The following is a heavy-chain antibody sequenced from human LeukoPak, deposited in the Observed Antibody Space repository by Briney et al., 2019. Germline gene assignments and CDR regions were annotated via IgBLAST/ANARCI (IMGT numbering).Heavy chain of an antibody. D-gene: IGHD1-1*01. CDR3: AREPPRERWFDT. CDR2: IKYDGSGK. CDR1: GFIFSSYW. Sequence: GGSLRLSCTASGFIFSSYWMSWVRQAPGKGLEWVANIKYDGSGKYYVDSVKGRFTISRDNAKNSLYLQMNSLRAEDTAVYYCAREPPRERWFDTWGQGTLVTVYS. J-gene: IGHJ5*02. V-gene: IGHV3-7*03.